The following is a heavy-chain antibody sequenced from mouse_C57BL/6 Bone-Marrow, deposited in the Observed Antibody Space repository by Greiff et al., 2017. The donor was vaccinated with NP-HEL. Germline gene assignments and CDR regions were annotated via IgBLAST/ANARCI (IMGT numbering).Heavy chain of an antibody. CDR3: ARDGSLYWYFDV. J-gene: IGHJ1*03. D-gene: IGHD1-1*01. V-gene: IGHV3-6*01. CDR2: ISYDGSN. Sequence: EVQRVESGPGLVKPSQSLSLTCSVTGYSITSGYYWNWIRQFPGNKLEWMGYISYDGSNNYNPSLKNRISITRDTSKNQFFLKLNSVTTEDTATYYCARDGSLYWYFDVWGTGTTVTVSS. CDR1: GYSITSGYY.